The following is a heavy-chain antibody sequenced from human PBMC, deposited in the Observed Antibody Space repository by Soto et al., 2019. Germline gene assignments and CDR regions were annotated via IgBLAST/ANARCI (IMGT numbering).Heavy chain of an antibody. CDR3: AKDISYLFSLGDYDPHIWYYFDY. CDR1: GFTFDDYA. V-gene: IGHV3-9*01. Sequence: EVQLVESGGGLVQPGRSLRLSCAASGFTFDDYAMHWVRQAPGKGLEWVSGISWNSGSIGYADSVKGRFTISRDNAKSALYLQINSLSAEDTALYYCAKDISYLFSLGDYDPHIWYYFDYWGQGTLVTVSS. CDR2: ISWNSGSI. J-gene: IGHJ4*02. D-gene: IGHD4-17*01.